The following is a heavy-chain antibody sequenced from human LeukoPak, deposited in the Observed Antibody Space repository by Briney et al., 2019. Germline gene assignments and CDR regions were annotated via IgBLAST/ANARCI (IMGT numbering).Heavy chain of an antibody. CDR3: ATLGDALRLFPLISLDGMDV. D-gene: IGHD3-3*01. CDR1: GYTFTNYG. V-gene: IGHV1-18*01. J-gene: IGHJ6*02. CDR2: ISAYNGDT. Sequence: ASVKVSCKASGYTFTNYGITWVRQAPGQGLEWMGWISAYNGDTNYAQRFQGRITMTTDTSTTTAYMELRSLRSDDTAVYYCATLGDALRLFPLISLDGMDVWGQGTTVTVSS.